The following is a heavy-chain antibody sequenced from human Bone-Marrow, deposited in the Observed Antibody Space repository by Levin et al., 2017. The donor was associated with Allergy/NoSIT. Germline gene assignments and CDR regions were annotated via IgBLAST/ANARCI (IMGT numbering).Heavy chain of an antibody. D-gene: IGHD3-9*01. Sequence: PGGSLRLSCAASGFNFSIYGMNWVRQAPGKGLEWVSSISSSSSNIYHADSLKGRFTISRDNAKNSLYLQMKSLRAEDTAVYYCARDRTNGILTNYGMDVWDQGTTVTVSS. J-gene: IGHJ6*02. CDR1: GFNFSIYG. V-gene: IGHV3-21*04. CDR2: ISSSSSNI. CDR3: ARDRTNGILTNYGMDV.